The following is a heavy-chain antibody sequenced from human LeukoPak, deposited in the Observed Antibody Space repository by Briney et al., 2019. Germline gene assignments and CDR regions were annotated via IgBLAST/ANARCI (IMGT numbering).Heavy chain of an antibody. D-gene: IGHD3-3*01. CDR2: ISAYNGNT. V-gene: IGHV1-18*01. Sequence: ASVKVFCKASGYTFTSYGISWVRQAPGQGLEWMGWISAYNGNTNYAQKLQGRVTMTTDTSTSTAYMELRSLRSDDTAVYYCASLRFSDYYYYMDVWGKGTTVTVSS. CDR3: ASLRFSDYYYYMDV. J-gene: IGHJ6*03. CDR1: GYTFTSYG.